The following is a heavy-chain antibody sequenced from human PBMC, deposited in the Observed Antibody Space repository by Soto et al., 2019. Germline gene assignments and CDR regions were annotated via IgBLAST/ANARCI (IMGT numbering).Heavy chain of an antibody. Sequence: EVQLVESGGGLVKPGGSLRLSCAASGFTFSSYSMNWVRQAPGKGLEWVSSISSSSSYIYYADSVKGRFTISRDNAKNSLYLQMNSLRDEDTAVYYCARKAGGDYKYYYYMDVWGKGTTVTVSS. CDR1: GFTFSSYS. D-gene: IGHD4-17*01. V-gene: IGHV3-21*01. J-gene: IGHJ6*03. CDR2: ISSSSSYI. CDR3: ARKAGGDYKYYYYMDV.